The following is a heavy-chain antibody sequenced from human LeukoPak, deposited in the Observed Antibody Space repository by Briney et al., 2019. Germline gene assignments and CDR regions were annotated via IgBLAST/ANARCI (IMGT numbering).Heavy chain of an antibody. CDR3: AKGRSGLYSADAFDI. D-gene: IGHD1-26*01. CDR2: LSGSGGST. CDR1: GFTFSSYA. V-gene: IGHV3-23*01. Sequence: GGSLRLSCAASGFTFSSYAMSWVRQAPGKGLEWVSGLSGSGGSTYYADSVEGRFTISRDNSKNTLYLQMNSLRAEDTAVYYCAKGRSGLYSADAFDIWGQGTMVTVSS. J-gene: IGHJ3*02.